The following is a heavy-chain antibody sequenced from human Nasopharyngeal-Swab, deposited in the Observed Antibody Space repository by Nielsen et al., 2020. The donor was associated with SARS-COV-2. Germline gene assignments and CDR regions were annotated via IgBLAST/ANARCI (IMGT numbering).Heavy chain of an antibody. Sequence: SETLSLNCAVSGGSISNGFYSWSWIRQPPGKGLEWIGYIYHSGNTYYNPSLKSRVTISVDRSKNQFSLRLSSVTAADTAVYYCARKYCNGDCYFDYWGQGTLVTVSS. CDR3: ARKYCNGDCYFDY. J-gene: IGHJ4*02. V-gene: IGHV4-30-2*01. D-gene: IGHD2-21*02. CDR1: GGSISNGFYS. CDR2: IYHSGNT.